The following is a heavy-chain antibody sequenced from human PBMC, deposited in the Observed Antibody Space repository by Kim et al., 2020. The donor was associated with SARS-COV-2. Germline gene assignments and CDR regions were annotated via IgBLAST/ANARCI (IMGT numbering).Heavy chain of an antibody. CDR1: GFTFSSYA. D-gene: IGHD6-13*01. Sequence: GGSLRLSCAASGFTFSSYAMHWVRQAPGKGLELVAVISYDGSNKYYADSVKGRFTISRDNSKNTLYLQMNSLIAEDTAVYYCARGLAAAGFDAFDIWGQG. J-gene: IGHJ3*02. CDR3: ARGLAAAGFDAFDI. CDR2: ISYDGSNK. V-gene: IGHV3-30-3*01.